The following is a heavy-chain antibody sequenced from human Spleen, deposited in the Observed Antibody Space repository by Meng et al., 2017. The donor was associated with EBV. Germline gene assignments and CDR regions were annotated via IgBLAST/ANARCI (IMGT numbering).Heavy chain of an antibody. J-gene: IGHJ4*02. CDR3: ARNSGGYDY. V-gene: IGHV2-5*02. CDR1: GFSLSTDGVA. CDR2: IYWDDEK. Sequence: QITLKESGPSLMKPTQTVTLTCTFSGFSLSTDGVAVGWIRQPPGKAPEWLGLIYWDDEKRYNPSLQTRVTITKDPSKDQVVLTMTNLDALDTGTYYCARNSGGYDYWGQGALVTVSS. D-gene: IGHD4-17*01.